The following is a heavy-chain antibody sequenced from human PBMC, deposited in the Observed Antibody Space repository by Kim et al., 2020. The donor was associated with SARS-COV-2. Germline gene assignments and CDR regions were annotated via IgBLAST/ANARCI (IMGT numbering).Heavy chain of an antibody. V-gene: IGHV3-23*01. D-gene: IGHD3-22*01. J-gene: IGHJ4*02. Sequence: GGSLRLSCAASGFTFSSYAMSWVRQAPGKGLEWVSAISGSGGSTYYADSVKGRFTISRDNSKNTLYLQMNSLRAEDTAVYYCAKGDNYDSSGYYGRVYWGQGTLVTVSS. CDR2: ISGSGGST. CDR1: GFTFSSYA. CDR3: AKGDNYDSSGYYGRVY.